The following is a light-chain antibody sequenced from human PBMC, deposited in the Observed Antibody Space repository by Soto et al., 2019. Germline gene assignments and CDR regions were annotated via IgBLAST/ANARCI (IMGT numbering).Light chain of an antibody. V-gene: IGKV1-17*02. CDR1: QGIRID. CDR2: GAS. J-gene: IGKJ1*01. CDR3: LQHNSFPRT. Sequence: DIQMTQSPSSLSASVGDRVTITCRASQGIRIDLGWFQQRPGKAPKRLIYGASSLQSGVPSRFSGSGYGTEFTLTISNLQPEDFATYYCLQHNSFPRTFGQGTKWISN.